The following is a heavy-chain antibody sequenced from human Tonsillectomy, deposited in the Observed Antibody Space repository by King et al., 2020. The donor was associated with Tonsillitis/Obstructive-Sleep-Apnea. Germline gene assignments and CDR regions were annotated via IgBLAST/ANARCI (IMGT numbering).Heavy chain of an antibody. CDR2: IYYSGST. D-gene: IGHD3-16*02. CDR1: GGYISSSNYY. J-gene: IGHJ4*02. Sequence: LQLQESGPGLVKPSETLSLTCTVSGGYISSSNYYWGWIRQPPGKGLEWIGSIYYSGSTYYNPSLKSRITISVDTSKDQFSLRLTSVTAADTAVYFCAREVVWGSYRYPYFDYWGQGTLVTVSS. V-gene: IGHV4-39*02. CDR3: AREVVWGSYRYPYFDY.